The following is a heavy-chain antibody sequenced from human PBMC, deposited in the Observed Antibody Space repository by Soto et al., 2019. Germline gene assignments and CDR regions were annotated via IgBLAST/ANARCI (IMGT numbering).Heavy chain of an antibody. V-gene: IGHV3-23*01. CDR2: ISGSGGST. CDR3: AKDGSPDCSGGSCYLGFDP. CDR1: GFTFSSYA. J-gene: IGHJ5*02. D-gene: IGHD2-15*01. Sequence: EVQLLESEGGLVQPGGSLRLSCAASGFTFSSYAMSWVRQAPGKGLEWVSAISGSGGSTYYADSVKGRFTISRDNSKNTLYLQMNSLRAEDTAVYYCAKDGSPDCSGGSCYLGFDPLGQGTLVTVSS.